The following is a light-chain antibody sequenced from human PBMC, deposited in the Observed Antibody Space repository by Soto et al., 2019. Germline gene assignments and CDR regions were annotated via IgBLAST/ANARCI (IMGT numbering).Light chain of an antibody. Sequence: IVLTQSPATLSLSPGERATLSCRASQSVSSYLAWYQQKPGQAPRLLIYDASNRATGIPARFSGSGSGTDFTLTISSLEPEDFAVYYCQQRSNWPANTFGQGTRLEIK. CDR2: DAS. CDR3: QQRSNWPANT. CDR1: QSVSSY. V-gene: IGKV3-11*01. J-gene: IGKJ5*01.